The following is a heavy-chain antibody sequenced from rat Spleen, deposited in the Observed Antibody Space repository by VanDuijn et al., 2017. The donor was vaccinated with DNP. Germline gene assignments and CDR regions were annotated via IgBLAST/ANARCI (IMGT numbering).Heavy chain of an antibody. D-gene: IGHD1-7*01. J-gene: IGHJ2*01. CDR2: ISSSGGTT. CDR3: TSGLY. CDR1: GFTFSSYW. Sequence: EVQLVETGGGLVQPGRSLKLSCVASGFTFSSYWMFWIRQAPGKGLEWVASISSSGGTTSYPDSVKGRFTISRDNAKTTLYLQMDSLRSEDTATYYCTSGLYWGQGVMVTVSS. V-gene: IGHV5-58*01.